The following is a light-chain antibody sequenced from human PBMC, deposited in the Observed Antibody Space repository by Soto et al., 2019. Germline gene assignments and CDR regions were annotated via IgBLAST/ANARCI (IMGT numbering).Light chain of an antibody. V-gene: IGKV1-39*01. CDR2: AAS. CDR1: QTIAKS. CDR3: QQGYSNPWT. J-gene: IGKJ1*01. Sequence: IRMTQSPSSLSATVGDTVSITCRSFQTIAKSLNWYQQRPGKAPKLLIYAASNLQSGGPSRFSGRGAGTDFTLTVESLQPEDFATYYCQQGYSNPWTFGQGTKVDIK.